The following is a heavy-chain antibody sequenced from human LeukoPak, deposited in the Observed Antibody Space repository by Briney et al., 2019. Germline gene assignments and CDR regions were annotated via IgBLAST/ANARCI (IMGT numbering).Heavy chain of an antibody. J-gene: IGHJ5*02. CDR2: IYYSGSI. Sequence: PSETLSLTCTVSGGSISSSSYYWGWIRQPPGKGLEWIGSIYYSGSIYYNPSLKSRVTISVDTSKNQFSLKLSSVTAADTAVYYCATHCSTSICPWGQGTLVTVAS. CDR1: GGSISSSSYY. V-gene: IGHV4-39*01. CDR3: ATHCSTSICP. D-gene: IGHD2-2*01.